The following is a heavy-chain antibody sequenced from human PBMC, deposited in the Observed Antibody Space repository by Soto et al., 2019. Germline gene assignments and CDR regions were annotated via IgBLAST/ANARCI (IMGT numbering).Heavy chain of an antibody. CDR2: INHSGST. CDR1: GGSFSGYY. D-gene: IGHD3-16*02. J-gene: IGHJ4*02. Sequence: PSETLSLTCAVYGGSFSGYYWSWIRQPPGKGLEWIGEINHSGSTNYNPSLKSRVTISVDTSKNQFSLKLSSVTAADTAVYYCVRGHDYVWGSYRYCGSYFDYWGQGTLVTVSS. V-gene: IGHV4-34*01. CDR3: VRGHDYVWGSYRYCGSYFDY.